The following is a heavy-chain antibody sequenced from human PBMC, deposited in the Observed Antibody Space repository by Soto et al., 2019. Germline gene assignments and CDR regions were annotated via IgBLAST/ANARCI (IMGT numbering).Heavy chain of an antibody. CDR3: ATTGPS. V-gene: IGHV3-33*01. J-gene: IGHJ5*02. Sequence: QVQLVESGGGVVQPGRSLRLSCAASGFTFSSYGMHWVRQAPGKGLEWVAVIWFDGSNKFYADSVKGRFTISRDNSQNTVSLQMNSLRDEDSAAYYCATTGPSWGQGTLVTVSS. CDR1: GFTFSSYG. CDR2: IWFDGSNK.